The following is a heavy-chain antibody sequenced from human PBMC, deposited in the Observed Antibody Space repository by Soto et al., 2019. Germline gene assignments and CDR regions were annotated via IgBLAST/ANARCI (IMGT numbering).Heavy chain of an antibody. D-gene: IGHD2-2*01. CDR1: GFTFSNAW. V-gene: IGHV3-15*07. J-gene: IGHJ6*02. Sequence: GGSLRLSCAASGFTFSNAWMNWVRQAPGKGLEWVGRIKSKTDGGTTDYAAPVKGRFTISRDDSKNTLYLQMNSLKTEDTAVYYCTTRVVVVPAAMIRYYYYYGMDVWGQGTTVTVSS. CDR3: TTRVVVVPAAMIRYYYYYGMDV. CDR2: IKSKTDGGTT.